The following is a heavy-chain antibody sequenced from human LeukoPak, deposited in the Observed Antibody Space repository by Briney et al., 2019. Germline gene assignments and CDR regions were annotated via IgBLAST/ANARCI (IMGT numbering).Heavy chain of an antibody. V-gene: IGHV1-18*01. Sequence: ASVKVSCKASGYTFTSYGISWVRQAPGQGLEWMGWISAYNGNTNCAQKLQGRVTMTTDTSTSTAYMELRSLRSDDTAVYYCARGKTTVSKRSEPTSFDYWGQGTLVTVSS. J-gene: IGHJ4*02. CDR3: ARGKTTVSKRSEPTSFDY. D-gene: IGHD4-17*01. CDR1: GYTFTSYG. CDR2: ISAYNGNT.